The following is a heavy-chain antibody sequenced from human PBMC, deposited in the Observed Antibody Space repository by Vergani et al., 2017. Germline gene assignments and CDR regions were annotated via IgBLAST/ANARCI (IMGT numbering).Heavy chain of an antibody. D-gene: IGHD6-19*01. V-gene: IGHV3-30*18. CDR1: GFTFSSYG. CDR3: AKGDYSSGWYFGVAY. Sequence: QVQPVESGGGVVQPGRSLRLSCAASGFTFSSYGMHWVRQAPGKGLGWVAVISYDGSNKYYADSVKGRVTISRDNSKNKLYLQMNSLRAEDTAVYYCAKGDYSSGWYFGVAYWGQGTLVTVSS. CDR2: ISYDGSNK. J-gene: IGHJ4*02.